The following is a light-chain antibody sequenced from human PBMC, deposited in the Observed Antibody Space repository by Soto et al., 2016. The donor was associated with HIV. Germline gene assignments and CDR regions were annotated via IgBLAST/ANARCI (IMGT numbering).Light chain of an antibody. CDR3: QQANSFPT. J-gene: IGKJ4*01. CDR1: QYIRRY. CDR2: DGS. Sequence: DIQMTQSPSSASASVGDRVTITCRASQYIRRYLAWYQQKPGKAPKLLIYDGSSLQSGVPSKFSGSGSGTEFTLTISSLQPEDFATYFCQQANSFPTFGGGTKVEIK. V-gene: IGKV1-12*01.